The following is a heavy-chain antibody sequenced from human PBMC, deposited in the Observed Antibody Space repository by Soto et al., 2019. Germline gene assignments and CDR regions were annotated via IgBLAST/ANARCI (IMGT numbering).Heavy chain of an antibody. V-gene: IGHV4-4*02. CDR3: ARGSAAADYNWFDP. Sequence: PSETLSLTCAVSGGSISSSNWWSWVRQPPGKGLEWIGEIYHSGSTNYNPSLKGRVTISVDKSKNQFSLKLSSVTAADTAVYYCARGSAAADYNWFDPWGQGTLVTVSS. CDR1: GGSISSSNW. D-gene: IGHD6-13*01. J-gene: IGHJ5*02. CDR2: IYHSGST.